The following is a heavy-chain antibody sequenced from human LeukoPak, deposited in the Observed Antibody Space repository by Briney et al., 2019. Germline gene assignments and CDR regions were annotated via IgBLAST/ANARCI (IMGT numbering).Heavy chain of an antibody. CDR3: AREEQWLVAFYMDV. J-gene: IGHJ6*03. Sequence: SETLSLTCTVSGGSISSYYWSWIRQPTGKGLEWIGRIYTSGSTNYNPSLKSRVTMSVDTSKNQFSLKLSSVTAADTAVYDCAREEQWLVAFYMDVWGKGTTVTVSS. CDR2: IYTSGST. D-gene: IGHD6-19*01. V-gene: IGHV4-4*07. CDR1: GGSISSYY.